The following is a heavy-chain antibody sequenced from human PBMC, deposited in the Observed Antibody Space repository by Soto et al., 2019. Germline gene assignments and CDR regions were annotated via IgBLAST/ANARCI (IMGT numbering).Heavy chain of an antibody. CDR2: INPNSGGT. Sequence: ASVKGSCKASGYTLTGYYMHWVRQAPGQGLEWMGWINPNSGGTNYAQKSQGWVTMTRDTSISTAYMELSRLRSDDTAVYYCARGKYVGGIAASGVRDPWGQGTLVTVSS. J-gene: IGHJ5*02. CDR1: GYTLTGYY. CDR3: ARGKYVGGIAASGVRDP. D-gene: IGHD6-13*01. V-gene: IGHV1-2*04.